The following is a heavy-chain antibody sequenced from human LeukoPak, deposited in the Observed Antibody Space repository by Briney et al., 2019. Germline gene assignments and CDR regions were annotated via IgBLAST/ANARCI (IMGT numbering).Heavy chain of an antibody. CDR1: GITFSSYA. J-gene: IGHJ4*02. CDR3: AKAPYGSGSYYQDY. D-gene: IGHD3-10*01. CDR2: ISGSGGST. Sequence: PGGSLRLSCAASGITFSSYAMSWVRQAPGKGLEWVSAISGSGGSTYYADSVKGRFTISRDNSKNTLYLQMNSLRAEDTAVYYCAKAPYGSGSYYQDYWGQGTLVTVSS. V-gene: IGHV3-23*01.